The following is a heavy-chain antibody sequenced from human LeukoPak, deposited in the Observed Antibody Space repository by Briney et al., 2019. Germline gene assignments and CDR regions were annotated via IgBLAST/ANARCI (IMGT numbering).Heavy chain of an antibody. CDR2: IYYSGST. D-gene: IGHD3-22*01. Sequence: SETLSLTCTVSGGSISSSSYYWGWIRQPPGKGLEWIGSIYYSGSTYYNPSLKSRVTISVDTSKNQFSLKLSSVTAADTAVYYCARGEGSSGYYYVYFDYWGQGTLVTVSS. J-gene: IGHJ4*02. CDR3: ARGEGSSGYYYVYFDY. CDR1: GGSISSSSYY. V-gene: IGHV4-39*07.